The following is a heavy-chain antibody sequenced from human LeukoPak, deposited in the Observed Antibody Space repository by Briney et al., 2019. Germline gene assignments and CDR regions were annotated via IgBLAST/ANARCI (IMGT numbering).Heavy chain of an antibody. J-gene: IGHJ3*02. Sequence: PGGSLRLSCAASGFTFSDHYFDWVRQAPGKGLEWVSRLRSKAESYTTNYAAPVKGRFTISRDDSKNSLYLQMNSLKIEDSAVYSCVRGAKVRGDAFDIWGRGTAVTASS. CDR1: GFTFSDHY. V-gene: IGHV3-72*01. D-gene: IGHD3-10*01. CDR2: LRSKAESYTT. CDR3: VRGAKVRGDAFDI.